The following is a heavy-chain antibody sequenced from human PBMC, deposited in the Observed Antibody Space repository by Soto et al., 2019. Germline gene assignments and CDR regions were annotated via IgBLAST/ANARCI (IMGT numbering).Heavy chain of an antibody. V-gene: IGHV4-31*03. Sequence: QVQLQESGPGLVKPSQTLSLTCTVSGGSISSGGYYWSWIRQHPGKGLEWIGYIYYSGSTYYNPSLKSRVTISVDTSKNQFSLKLSSVTAADTAVYYCARGGPSMVRGAENNWFDPWGQGTLVTASS. J-gene: IGHJ5*02. CDR2: IYYSGST. CDR1: GGSISSGGYY. D-gene: IGHD3-10*01. CDR3: ARGGPSMVRGAENNWFDP.